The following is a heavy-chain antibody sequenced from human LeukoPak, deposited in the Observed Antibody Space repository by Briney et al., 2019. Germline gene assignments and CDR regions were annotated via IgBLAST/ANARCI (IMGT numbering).Heavy chain of an antibody. CDR2: IYHSGST. J-gene: IGHJ6*02. Sequence: PSETLSLTCTVSGGSISSGDYYWSWIRQPPGKGLEWIGEIYHSGSTNYNPSLKSRVTISVDKSKNQFSLKLSSVTAADTAVYYCARPSKSSGWYKYGMDVWGQGTTVTVSS. CDR3: ARPSKSSGWYKYGMDV. D-gene: IGHD6-19*01. CDR1: GGSISSGDYY. V-gene: IGHV4-39*07.